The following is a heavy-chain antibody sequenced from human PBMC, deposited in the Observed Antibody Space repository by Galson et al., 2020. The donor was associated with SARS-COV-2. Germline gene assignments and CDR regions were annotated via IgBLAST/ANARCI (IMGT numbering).Heavy chain of an antibody. Sequence: GESLKISCAASGFTFSNAWMSWVRQAPGKGLEWVGRIKSKTDGGTTDYAAPVKGRFTISRDDSKNTLYLQMNSLKTEDTAVYYCTTAPPTETDFDYWGQGTLVTVSS. CDR2: IKSKTDGGTT. CDR1: GFTFSNAW. D-gene: IGHD4-17*01. CDR3: TTAPPTETDFDY. V-gene: IGHV3-15*01. J-gene: IGHJ4*02.